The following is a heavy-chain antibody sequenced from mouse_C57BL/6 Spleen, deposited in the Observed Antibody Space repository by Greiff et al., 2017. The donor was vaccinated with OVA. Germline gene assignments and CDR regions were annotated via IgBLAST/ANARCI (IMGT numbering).Heavy chain of an antibody. CDR1: GFSLTSYG. CDR2: IWSGGST. J-gene: IGHJ1*03. V-gene: IGHV2-2*01. CDR3: ARTGSYWYFDV. Sequence: VQLQESGPGLVQPSQSLSITCPVSGFSLTSYGVHWVRQSPGKGLEWLGVIWSGGSTDYNAAFISRLSISKYNSKSQVFFKMNSLQADDTAIYYCARTGSYWYFDVWGTGTTVTVSS. D-gene: IGHD4-1*01.